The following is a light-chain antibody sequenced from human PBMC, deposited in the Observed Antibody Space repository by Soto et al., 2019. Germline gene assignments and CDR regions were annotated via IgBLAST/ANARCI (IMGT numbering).Light chain of an antibody. CDR1: QSISSN. V-gene: IGKV3-15*01. CDR2: GAS. J-gene: IGKJ1*01. CDR3: QQYVTSPRT. Sequence: EIVMTQSPATLSVVPGERATLSCRASQSISSNLAWYQQKPGQAPRXLTYGASTRATGIPARFSGRGSGTDLTISISRLEPEDFEVDECQQYVTSPRTFGQGTKVDIK.